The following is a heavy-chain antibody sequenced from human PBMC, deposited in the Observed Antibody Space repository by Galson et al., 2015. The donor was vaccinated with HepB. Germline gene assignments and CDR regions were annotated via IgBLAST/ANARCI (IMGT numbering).Heavy chain of an antibody. CDR2: INSDGSTT. D-gene: IGHD5-18*01. J-gene: IGHJ4*02. V-gene: IGHV3-74*01. Sequence: LRLSCAASGFTFSNYWMHWVRQAPGKVLVWVSRINSDGSTTNYADSVKGRFTISRDNAKNTLSLQINSLRTEDAAVYYCARGGSSGYSYGFLWGQGTLVTVSS. CDR3: ARGGSSGYSYGFL. CDR1: GFTFSNYW.